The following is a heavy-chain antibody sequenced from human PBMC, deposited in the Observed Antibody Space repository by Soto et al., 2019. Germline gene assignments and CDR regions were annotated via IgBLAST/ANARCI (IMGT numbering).Heavy chain of an antibody. CDR1: GFTFSDYY. CDR2: ISSSTGYT. CDR3: ARGDSTWSY. Sequence: QVQLVESGGALVKPGGSLRLSCAASGFTFSDYYMSWIRQAPGKGLEWVSHISSSTGYTNYADSVKGRFTISRDNAKKSLYLQMNSLRAEDTAVYYCARGDSTWSYCGQGTLVTVSS. J-gene: IGHJ4*02. D-gene: IGHD6-13*01. V-gene: IGHV3-11*05.